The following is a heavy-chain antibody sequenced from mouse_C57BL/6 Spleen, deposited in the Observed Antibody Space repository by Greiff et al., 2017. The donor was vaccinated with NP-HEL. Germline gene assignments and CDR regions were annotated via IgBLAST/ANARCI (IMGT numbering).Heavy chain of an antibody. Sequence: EVQLVESEGGLVQPGSSMKLSCTASGFTFSDYSMAWVRQVPETGLEWVANINYDGSSTYYLDSLKSRFIISRDHAKNILYLQMSSLVSDDTATYYCARVYYGFDYWGQGTTLTVSS. D-gene: IGHD1-1*01. J-gene: IGHJ2*01. CDR3: ARVYYGFDY. V-gene: IGHV5-16*01. CDR2: INYDGSST. CDR1: GFTFSDYS.